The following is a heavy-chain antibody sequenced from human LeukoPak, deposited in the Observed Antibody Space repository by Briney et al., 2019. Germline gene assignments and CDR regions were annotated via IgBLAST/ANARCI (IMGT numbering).Heavy chain of an antibody. CDR3: ATGAMVYEY. V-gene: IGHV1-24*01. Sequence: GASVKVSCKVSGSTLTKISIDWVRQPPGKGFECMGTFGPQVGETIHAQKLQGRLKMTADSSTDTAYMEMSSLQSEDTAVYYCATGAMVYEYWGQGTLVTVSS. CDR1: GSTLTKIS. CDR2: FGPQVGET. D-gene: IGHD3-10*01. J-gene: IGHJ4*02.